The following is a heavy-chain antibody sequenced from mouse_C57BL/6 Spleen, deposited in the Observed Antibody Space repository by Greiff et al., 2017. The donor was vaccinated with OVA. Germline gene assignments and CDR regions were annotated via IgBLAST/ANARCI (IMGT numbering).Heavy chain of an antibody. CDR2: INPSNGGT. J-gene: IGHJ3*01. CDR1: GYTFTSYW. V-gene: IGHV1-53*01. CDR3: ARIGATVVAPFAY. Sequence: QVHVKQPGTELVKPGASVKLSCKASGYTFTSYWMHWVKQRPGQGLEWIGNINPSNGGTNYNEKFKSKATLTVDKSSSTAYMQLSSLTSEDSAVYYCARIGATVVAPFAYWGQGTLVTVSA. D-gene: IGHD1-1*01.